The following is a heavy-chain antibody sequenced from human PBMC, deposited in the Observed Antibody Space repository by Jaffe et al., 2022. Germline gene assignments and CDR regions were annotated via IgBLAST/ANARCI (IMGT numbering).Heavy chain of an antibody. CDR2: IRSKAYGGTT. CDR3: TRDLHYSNYHLDAFDI. V-gene: IGHV3-49*03. CDR1: GFTFGDYA. J-gene: IGHJ3*02. D-gene: IGHD4-4*01. Sequence: EVQLVESGGGLVQPGRSLRLSCTASGFTFGDYAMSWFRQAPGKGLEWVGFIRSKAYGGTTEYAASVKGRFTISRDDSKSIAYLQMNSLKTEDTAVYYCTRDLHYSNYHLDAFDIWGQGTMVTVSS.